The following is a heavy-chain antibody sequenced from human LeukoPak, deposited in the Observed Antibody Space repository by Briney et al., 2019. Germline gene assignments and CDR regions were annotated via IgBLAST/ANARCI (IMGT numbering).Heavy chain of an antibody. CDR1: GYSISSGYY. CDR3: ARSYYLRGSMVRGVMGY. CDR2: IYHSGST. V-gene: IGHV4-38-2*02. J-gene: IGHJ4*02. D-gene: IGHD3-10*01. Sequence: SETLSLTCTVSGYSISSGYYWGWIRQPPGKGLEWIGSIYHSGSTYYNPSLKSRVTISVDTSKNQFSLKLSSVTAADTAVYYCARSYYLRGSMVRGVMGYWGQGTLVTVSS.